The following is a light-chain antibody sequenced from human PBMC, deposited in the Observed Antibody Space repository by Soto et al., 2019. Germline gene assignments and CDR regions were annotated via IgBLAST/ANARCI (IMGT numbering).Light chain of an antibody. J-gene: IGKJ5*01. Sequence: EIVMTQSPPTLSVSPGERATLSCRASQRVGSKLAWYQQRPGQAPRLLIYGASTRATGIPARFSGSGSGTEFTLSISSLQSEDFAVYYCQQYKSWPPITFGQGTRLEIK. CDR3: QQYKSWPPIT. CDR2: GAS. V-gene: IGKV3-15*01. CDR1: QRVGSK.